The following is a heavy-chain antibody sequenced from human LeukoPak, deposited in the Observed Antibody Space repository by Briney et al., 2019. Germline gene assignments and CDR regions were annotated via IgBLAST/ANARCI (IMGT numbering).Heavy chain of an antibody. CDR3: ARDLGDSGGWDLDY. CDR2: INHSGST. D-gene: IGHD6-19*01. Sequence: SETLSLTCAVYGGSFSGYYWSWIRQPPGKGLEWIGEINHSGSTNYNPSLKSRVTISVDTSKNQFSLKLSSVTAADTAVYYCARDLGDSGGWDLDYWGQGTLVTVSS. J-gene: IGHJ4*02. V-gene: IGHV4-34*01. CDR1: GGSFSGYY.